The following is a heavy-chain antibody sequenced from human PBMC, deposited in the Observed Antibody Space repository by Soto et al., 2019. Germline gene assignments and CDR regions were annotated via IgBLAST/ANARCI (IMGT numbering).Heavy chain of an antibody. J-gene: IGHJ1*01. CDR1: GFIFSSYA. CDR3: AKGRSSLAEYFQH. Sequence: GGSLRLSCAASGFIFSSYAMHWVRQAPGKGPEWVAATSYDGTYTFYADSVKGRFTISRDNFKKTLYLEITGLRSEDTAVYYCAKGRSSLAEYFQHWGQGTLVTV. CDR2: TSYDGTYT. V-gene: IGHV3-30*18. D-gene: IGHD2-2*01.